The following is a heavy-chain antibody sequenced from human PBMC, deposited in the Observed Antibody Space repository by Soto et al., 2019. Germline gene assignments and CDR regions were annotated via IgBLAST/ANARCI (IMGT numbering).Heavy chain of an antibody. CDR3: ARLGGYCDWTGCYGYYALDV. Sequence: SETLSLTCTVSGGSINRGPYSWGWIRQTPGEGLEWIGTFRYSDNTYYNPYRESRDTIYVDASKNDFSLKVTSATVADTATYYCARLGGYCDWTGCYGYYALDVWGQGTTVTVS. CDR2: FRYSDNT. CDR1: GGSINRGPYS. J-gene: IGHJ6*02. D-gene: IGHD3-9*01. V-gene: IGHV4-39*02.